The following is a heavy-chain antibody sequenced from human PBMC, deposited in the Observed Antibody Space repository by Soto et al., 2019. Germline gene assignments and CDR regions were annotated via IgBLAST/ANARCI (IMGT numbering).Heavy chain of an antibody. D-gene: IGHD1-1*01. CDR1: GFTFGNYA. Sequence: GGSLRLSCAGSGFTFGNYAFNWVRQAPGKGLEWISFISSVSSTIFYSDSVKGRFTISRDNPKNSLFLQMNSLGAEDTAVYYCARDLRLTRGYFDYWGQGILVTVSS. CDR2: ISSVSSTI. CDR3: ARDLRLTRGYFDY. J-gene: IGHJ4*02. V-gene: IGHV3-48*01.